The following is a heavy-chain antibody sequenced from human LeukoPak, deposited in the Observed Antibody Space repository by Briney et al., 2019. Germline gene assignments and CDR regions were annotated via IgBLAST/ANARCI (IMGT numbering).Heavy chain of an antibody. CDR3: ASRDEVGYSYYYFDH. CDR2: INHSGST. J-gene: IGHJ4*02. CDR1: GGSFSGYY. Sequence: SETLSLTCAVYGGSFSGYYWSWIRQPPGKGLEWIGEINHSGSTNYNPSLKSRVTISVDTSKNQFSLKLSSVTAADTAVYYCASRDEVGYSYYYFDHWGQGTLVTVSS. D-gene: IGHD5-18*01. V-gene: IGHV4-34*01.